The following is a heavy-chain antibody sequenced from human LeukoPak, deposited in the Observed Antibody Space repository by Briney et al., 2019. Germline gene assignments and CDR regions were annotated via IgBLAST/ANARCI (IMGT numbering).Heavy chain of an antibody. J-gene: IGHJ5*02. CDR1: GGSISSSTYY. CDR2: VYDSGST. V-gene: IGHV4-39*01. CDR3: ARQTLFGELLSDAGDNWFDP. D-gene: IGHD3-10*01. Sequence: SETLSLTCTASGGSISSSTYYWAWIRQPPGKGLEWIGSVYDSGSTYYNPSLKSRVTVSVDPSKNQFSLKLSSVTAADTAMYYCARQTLFGELLSDAGDNWFDPWGQGTLVTVSS.